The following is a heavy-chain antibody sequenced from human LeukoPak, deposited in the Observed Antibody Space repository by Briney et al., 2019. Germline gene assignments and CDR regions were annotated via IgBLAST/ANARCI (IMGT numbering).Heavy chain of an antibody. CDR1: GGSVNGYY. CDR2: IHYSGNT. D-gene: IGHD5-24*01. CDR3: ARLRRDGYNELLDY. Sequence: PSETLSLTCTVSGGSVNGYYWSWIRQPPGKGLEWIGYIHYSGNTNYNPSLKSRVTISVDTSKSHFTLRLFFVTAADTAVYYCARLRRDGYNELLDYWGQGTLVTVPS. J-gene: IGHJ4*02. V-gene: IGHV4-59*02.